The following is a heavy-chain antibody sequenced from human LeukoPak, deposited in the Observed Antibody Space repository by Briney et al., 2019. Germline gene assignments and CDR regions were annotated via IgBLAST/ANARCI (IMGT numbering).Heavy chain of an antibody. Sequence: SETLSLTCAVYGGSFSGYYWSWIRQPPGKGLEWIGEINHSGSTNYNPSLKSRVTISLDTSKNQFSLNLSSVTAADTAVYYCASSWFGGPAGDYWGQGTLVTVSS. CDR1: GGSFSGYY. CDR2: INHSGST. J-gene: IGHJ4*02. CDR3: ASSWFGGPAGDY. D-gene: IGHD3-10*01. V-gene: IGHV4-34*01.